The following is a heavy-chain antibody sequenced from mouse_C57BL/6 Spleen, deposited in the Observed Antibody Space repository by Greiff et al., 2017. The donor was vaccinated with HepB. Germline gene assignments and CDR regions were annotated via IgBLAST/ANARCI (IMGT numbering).Heavy chain of an antibody. CDR1: GYSFTSYY. Sequence: VQLQQSGPELVKPGASVKISCKASGYSFTSYYIHWVKQRPGQGLEWIGWIYPGSGNTKYNEKFKGKATLTADTSSSTAYMQLSSLTSEDSAVYYCAREDGSSSRYFDVWGTGTTVTVSS. D-gene: IGHD1-1*01. CDR2: IYPGSGNT. CDR3: AREDGSSSRYFDV. J-gene: IGHJ1*03. V-gene: IGHV1-66*01.